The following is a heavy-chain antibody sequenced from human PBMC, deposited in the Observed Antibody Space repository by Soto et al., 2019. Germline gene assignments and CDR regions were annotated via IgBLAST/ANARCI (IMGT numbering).Heavy chain of an antibody. D-gene: IGHD6-19*01. V-gene: IGHV4-59*01. J-gene: IGHJ4*02. CDR1: GGSISGSY. CDR3: ARSVAVPGAHIDY. Sequence: SETLSLTCSVSGGSISGSYWSWIRQSPGKGLEWLGYVYYTGSTNYSPSLRSRVSISVDTSKNEFSLRLSSVTAADTAVHFCARSVAVPGAHIDYWGQGTQVTVSS. CDR2: VYYTGST.